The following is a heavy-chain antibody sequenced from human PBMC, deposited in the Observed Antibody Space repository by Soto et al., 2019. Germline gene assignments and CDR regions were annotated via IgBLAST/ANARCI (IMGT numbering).Heavy chain of an antibody. CDR3: ARVDDYVWGSFRP. Sequence: ASVKVSCKASGYTFTTHGISWVRQAPGQGLEWMGWISPYNGKTTYAQKVQGRVTMTTDTSTSTAYMELRGLRSDDTAVYYCARVDDYVWGSFRPWGQGTQVTVSS. J-gene: IGHJ4*02. CDR2: ISPYNGKT. CDR1: GYTFTTHG. D-gene: IGHD3-16*02. V-gene: IGHV1-18*04.